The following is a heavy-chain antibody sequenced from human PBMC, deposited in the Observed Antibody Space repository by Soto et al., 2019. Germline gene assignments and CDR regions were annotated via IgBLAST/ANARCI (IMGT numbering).Heavy chain of an antibody. J-gene: IGHJ6*02. CDR2: TIPMFSTT. Sequence: QVQLVQSGAEVKKPESSVRVSCKASGGTFNSYAITWVRQAPGQGLEWMGGTIPMFSTTNYAEKFQGRVTITADESTHTAYMELSSLRSEDTAVYYCTRCGIRYHSIGYYLGIDGMDVWGQGTTVIVSS. D-gene: IGHD3-22*01. V-gene: IGHV1-69*12. CDR3: TRCGIRYHSIGYYLGIDGMDV. CDR1: GGTFNSYA.